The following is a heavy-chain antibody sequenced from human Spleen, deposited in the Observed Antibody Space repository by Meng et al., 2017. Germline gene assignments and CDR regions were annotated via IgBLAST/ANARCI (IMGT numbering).Heavy chain of an antibody. CDR1: GYRCNNLD. Sequence: VQSWAQVNNPGASVNVSCKASGYRCNNLDINGMRQDTGQEIEWMGWMNSNSGNTGYAQKFQGRVTMNRYISISTVYMELSSLSSGDTAVYYCARGGGFDSWGQGTLVTVSS. J-gene: IGHJ4*02. CDR2: MNSNSGNT. CDR3: ARGGGFDS. D-gene: IGHD3-16*01. V-gene: IGHV1-8*01.